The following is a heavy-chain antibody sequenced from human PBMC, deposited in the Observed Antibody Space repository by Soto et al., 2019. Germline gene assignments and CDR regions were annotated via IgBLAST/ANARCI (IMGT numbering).Heavy chain of an antibody. V-gene: IGHV1-69*02. J-gene: IGHJ5*02. CDR1: GGTFSSYT. CDR2: IIPILGIA. CDR3: ARGGIRYFDWLLGSWFDP. D-gene: IGHD3-9*01. Sequence: SVKVSCKASGGTFSSYTISWVRQAPGQGLEWMGRIIPILGIANFAQKFQGRVTITADKSTSTAYMELSSLRSEDTAVYYCARGGIRYFDWLLGSWFDPWGQGTLVTVSS.